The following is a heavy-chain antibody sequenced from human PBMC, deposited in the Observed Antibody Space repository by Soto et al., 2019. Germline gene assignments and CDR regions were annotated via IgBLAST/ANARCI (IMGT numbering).Heavy chain of an antibody. J-gene: IGHJ6*02. CDR2: INHSGST. Sequence: SXSLSRPFAVYGGSFSDYYWSWVRQPPWKGLEWIGEINHSGSTNYNPSLKSRVTISVDMSRNQFSLKLSSVTAADTAVYYCARGPRRVRVVLMTHYYYYGMDVWGQGTTVTVSS. V-gene: IGHV4-34*01. CDR3: ARGPRRVRVVLMTHYYYYGMDV. D-gene: IGHD3-3*01. CDR1: GGSFSDYY.